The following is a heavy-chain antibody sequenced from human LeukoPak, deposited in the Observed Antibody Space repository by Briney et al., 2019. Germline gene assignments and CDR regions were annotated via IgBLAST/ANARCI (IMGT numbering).Heavy chain of an antibody. V-gene: IGHV4-61*05. CDR1: GGSISSSSYY. Sequence: SETLSLTCTVSGGSISSSSYYWSWVRQPPGKRLEWLGYIYNSGGTNYNPSLNGRVTISVDTSKNQFSLILSSVTAADTAVYYCARRHHYYYYMDVWGKGTTVTVSS. CDR2: IYNSGGT. CDR3: ARRHHYYYYMDV. J-gene: IGHJ6*03.